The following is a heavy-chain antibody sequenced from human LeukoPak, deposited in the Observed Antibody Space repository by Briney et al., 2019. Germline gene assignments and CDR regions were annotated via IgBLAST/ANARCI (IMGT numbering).Heavy chain of an antibody. D-gene: IGHD3-22*01. J-gene: IGHJ4*02. Sequence: GGSLRLSCAASGFTFSSYGMHWVRQAPGKGLEWVANINRDGTTKNYVDSVQGRFTIPRDNAQSSLYLQMSSLRAEDTAVYFCARDATYSEGATYYDRLDYWAREPRSPSLQ. V-gene: IGHV3-7*04. CDR1: GFTFSSYG. CDR3: ARDATYSEGATYYDRLDY. CDR2: INRDGTTK.